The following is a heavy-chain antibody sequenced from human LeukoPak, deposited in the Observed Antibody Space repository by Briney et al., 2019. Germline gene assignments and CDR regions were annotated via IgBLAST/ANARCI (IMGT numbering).Heavy chain of an antibody. CDR3: ARESLRQQWLVRREEYYYMDV. J-gene: IGHJ6*03. D-gene: IGHD6-19*01. CDR1: GGSFSSCY. CDR2: IYYSGCT. V-gene: IGHV4-59*01. Sequence: SEPLSLPCALCGGSFSSCYWSWIRHPPGKGLEWIGYIYYSGCTNYNPSIKSRVTISVDTSKNQFSLKLRSVTAADTAVYYCARESLRQQWLVRREEYYYMDVWGKGTTVTISS.